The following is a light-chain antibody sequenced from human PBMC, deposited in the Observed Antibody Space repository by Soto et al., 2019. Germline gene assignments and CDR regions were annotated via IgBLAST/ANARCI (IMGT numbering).Light chain of an antibody. CDR2: EVS. CDR1: SSDVGGYDY. CDR3: SSYTGSNNYV. V-gene: IGLV2-8*01. Sequence: QSALTQPPSASGSPGQSVTISCTGTSSDVGGYDYVSWYQQYPGKAPKLMIYEVSKRPSGVPDRFSGSKSGNTASLTVSGLQAEDEAEYYCSSYTGSNNYVFCTGTKLTVL. J-gene: IGLJ1*01.